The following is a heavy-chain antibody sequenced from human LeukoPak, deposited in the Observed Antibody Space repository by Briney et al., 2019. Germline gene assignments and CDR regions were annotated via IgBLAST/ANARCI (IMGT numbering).Heavy chain of an antibody. CDR2: TYYRSKWYT. Sequence: SQTLSLTCGISGDSVSSDSAGWNWIRQSPSRGLEWLGRTYYRSKWYTDYALSVKSRITIKPDTSKNQFSLQLNSVTPEDTAVYYCARNPLDYGDSQGCDYWGQGSLVTVSS. CDR3: ARNPLDYGDSQGCDY. V-gene: IGHV6-1*01. J-gene: IGHJ4*02. CDR1: GDSVSSDSAG. D-gene: IGHD4-17*01.